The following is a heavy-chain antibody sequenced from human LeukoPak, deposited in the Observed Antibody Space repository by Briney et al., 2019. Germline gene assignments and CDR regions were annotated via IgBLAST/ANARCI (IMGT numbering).Heavy chain of an antibody. D-gene: IGHD1-26*01. J-gene: IGHJ3*02. Sequence: LTGGSLRLSCAASGFTFDDYGMSWVRQAPGKGLEWVAVISYDGSNKYYADSVKGRFTISRDNSKNTLYLQMNSLRAEDTAVYYCARSGSYQTTGDAFDIWGQGTMVTVSS. CDR3: ARSGSYQTTGDAFDI. V-gene: IGHV3-30*03. CDR1: GFTFDDYG. CDR2: ISYDGSNK.